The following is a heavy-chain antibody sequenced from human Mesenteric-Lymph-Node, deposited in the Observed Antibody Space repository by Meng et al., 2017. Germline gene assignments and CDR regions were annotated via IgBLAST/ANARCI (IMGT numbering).Heavy chain of an antibody. V-gene: IGHV4-39*01. CDR1: GGSISSSRHY. D-gene: IGHD5-12*01. J-gene: IGHJ4*02. CDR2: IYYSGST. Sequence: QDAGRGLVKPADALSLTCTVSGGSISSSRHYWGWIRPPPGKGLEWIGSIYYSGSTYYNPSLRSRVTMSLDTSKNQFSLKLSSVTATDTAVYYCARHDGGYGDYFDHWGQGTLVTVSS. CDR3: ARHDGGYGDYFDH.